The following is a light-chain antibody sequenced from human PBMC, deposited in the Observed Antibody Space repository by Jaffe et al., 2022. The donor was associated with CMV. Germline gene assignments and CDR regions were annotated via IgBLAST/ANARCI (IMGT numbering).Light chain of an antibody. Sequence: QSVLTQPPSASGTPGQTVTISCSGGISDIGRNYVYWYQQLPGTAPKLLIYGNDQRPSGVPDRFSDSKSGTSASLAISGLRSEDEGDYFCASWDDSLSGVVFGGGTKLTVL. J-gene: IGLJ2*01. CDR2: GND. CDR1: ISDIGRNY. V-gene: IGLV1-47*01. CDR3: ASWDDSLSGVV.